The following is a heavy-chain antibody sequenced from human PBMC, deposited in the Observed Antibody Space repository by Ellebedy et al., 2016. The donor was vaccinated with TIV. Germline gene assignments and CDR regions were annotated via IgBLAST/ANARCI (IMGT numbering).Heavy chain of an antibody. J-gene: IGHJ6*02. V-gene: IGHV1-46*01. CDR1: GYTFTGYY. CDR2: INPSGGST. CDR3: ARGGAQRPGRFGMDV. Sequence: AASVKVSCKASGYTFTGYYMHWVRQAPGQGLEWMGIINPSGGSTSYAQKFQGRVTMTRDTSTSTVYMELSSLRSEDTAVYYCARGGAQRPGRFGMDVWGQGTTVTVSS. D-gene: IGHD3-10*01.